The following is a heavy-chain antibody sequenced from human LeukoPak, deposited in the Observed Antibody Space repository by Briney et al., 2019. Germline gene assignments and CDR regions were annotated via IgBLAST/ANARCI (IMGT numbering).Heavy chain of an antibody. J-gene: IGHJ4*02. CDR2: ISSSGSTI. Sequence: GGSLRLSCAASGFTFSNYEMHWVRQAPGKGLEWVSYISSSGSTIYYADSVKGRFTISRDNAKNSLYLQMNSLRAEDTAVYYCAKDLAIYSSGWYEAIDYWGQGTLVTVSS. D-gene: IGHD6-19*01. V-gene: IGHV3-48*03. CDR3: AKDLAIYSSGWYEAIDY. CDR1: GFTFSNYE.